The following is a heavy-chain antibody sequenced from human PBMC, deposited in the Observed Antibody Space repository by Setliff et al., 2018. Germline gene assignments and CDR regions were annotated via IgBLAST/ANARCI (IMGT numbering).Heavy chain of an antibody. D-gene: IGHD5-18*01. V-gene: IGHV1-46*01. CDR3: ATVSPGGYSYGLDY. J-gene: IGHJ4*02. CDR2: INPNGGST. CDR1: GYTLTNYY. Sequence: ASVKVSCKASGYTLTNYYIHWVRQAPGQGPEWMGIINPNGGSTRYAQKFQGRVTMTEDTSTDTAYMALSSLRSEDTAVYYCATVSPGGYSYGLDYWGQGTLVTVSS.